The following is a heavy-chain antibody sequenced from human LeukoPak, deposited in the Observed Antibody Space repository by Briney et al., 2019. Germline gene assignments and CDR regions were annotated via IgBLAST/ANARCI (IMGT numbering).Heavy chain of an antibody. CDR1: GYSISSSNW. V-gene: IGHV4-28*03. D-gene: IGHD1-26*01. CDR3: ARGGGEVGATTLGGY. CDR2: IYYSGST. Sequence: PSDTLSLTCAVSGYSISSSNWWGWIRQPPGKGLEWIGYIYYSGSTYYNPSLKSRVTISVDTSKNQFSLKLSSVTTADTAVYYCARGGGEVGATTLGGYWGQGTLVTVSS. J-gene: IGHJ4*02.